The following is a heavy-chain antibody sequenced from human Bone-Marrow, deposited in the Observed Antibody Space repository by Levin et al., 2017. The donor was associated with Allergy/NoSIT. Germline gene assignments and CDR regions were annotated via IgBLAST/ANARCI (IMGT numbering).Heavy chain of an antibody. D-gene: IGHD3-16*01. CDR3: ARQNGGAVMTRNNWFDP. Sequence: PSQTLSLTCTVSGGSISSSSYYWGWIRQPPGKGLEWIGSIYYSGSTYYNPSLKSRVTISVDTSKNQFSLKLSSVTAADTAVYYCARQNGGAVMTRNNWFDPWGQGTLVTVSS. CDR1: GGSISSSSYY. J-gene: IGHJ5*02. V-gene: IGHV4-39*01. CDR2: IYYSGST.